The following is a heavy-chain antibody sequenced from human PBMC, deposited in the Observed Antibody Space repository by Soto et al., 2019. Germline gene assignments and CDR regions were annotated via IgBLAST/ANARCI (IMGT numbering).Heavy chain of an antibody. V-gene: IGHV1-8*01. CDR2: MNPNSGNT. CDR1: GYTFTSYD. CDR3: ASLPWANYYYYGMDF. J-gene: IGHJ6*02. Sequence: QVQLVQSGAEVKKPGASVKVSCKASGYTFTSYDINWVRQATGQGLEWMGWMNPNSGNTGYAQKFQGRVTMTRKTSISTAYMELSSLRSEDTAVYYCASLPWANYYYYGMDFWGQGTTVTVSS. D-gene: IGHD7-27*01.